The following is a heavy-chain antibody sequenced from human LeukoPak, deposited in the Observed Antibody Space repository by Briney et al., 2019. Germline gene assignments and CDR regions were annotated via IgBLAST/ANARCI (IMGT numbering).Heavy chain of an antibody. V-gene: IGHV3-48*01. CDR2: ISSSSSTI. D-gene: IGHD5-18*01. CDR1: GFTFSSYS. Sequence: GGSLRLSCAASGFTFSSYSMNWVRQAPGKGLEWVSYISSSSSTIYYADSVKGRFTISRDNAKNSLYLQMNSLRAEDTAVYYCARDGNTAMVTPKCFQHWGQGTLVTVSS. J-gene: IGHJ1*01. CDR3: ARDGNTAMVTPKCFQH.